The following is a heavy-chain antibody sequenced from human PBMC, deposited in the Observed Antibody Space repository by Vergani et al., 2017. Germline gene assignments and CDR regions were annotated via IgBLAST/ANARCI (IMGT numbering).Heavy chain of an antibody. Sequence: QVQLVQSGAEVKKPGSSVKVSCKASGGTFSSYAISWVRQAPGQGLEWMGGIIPIFGTANYAQKFQGRVTITADESTSTAYMGLSSLRSEDTAVYYCARRRLVINSWDSYGMDVWGQGTTVTVSS. J-gene: IGHJ6*02. CDR1: GGTFSSYA. CDR3: ARRRLVINSWDSYGMDV. V-gene: IGHV1-69*01. D-gene: IGHD3-9*01. CDR2: IIPIFGTA.